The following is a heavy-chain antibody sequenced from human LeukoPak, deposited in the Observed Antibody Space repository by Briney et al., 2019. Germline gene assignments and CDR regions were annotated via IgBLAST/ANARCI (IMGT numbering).Heavy chain of an antibody. CDR3: ARELAWEPLFN. Sequence: PSETLSLTCTVSGGSISSGDYYWRWLRQPPGRGLEWIGYISYSGSTYYNPSPKSRVTMSVDTSKNQFSLKLSSVTAADTAVYYCARELAWEPLFNWGQGTLVTVPS. V-gene: IGHV4-30-4*01. CDR1: GGSISSGDYY. D-gene: IGHD1-26*01. CDR2: ISYSGST. J-gene: IGHJ4*02.